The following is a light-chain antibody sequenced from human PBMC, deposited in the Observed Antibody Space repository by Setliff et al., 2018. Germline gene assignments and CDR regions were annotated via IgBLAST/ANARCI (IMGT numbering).Light chain of an antibody. CDR2: EVS. CDR3: SSYSSDTSGV. J-gene: IGLJ1*01. CDR1: SSDVGGYDS. V-gene: IGLV2-14*01. Sequence: QSALTQPASVSGSPGQSITLSCTGTSSDVGGYDSVSWYQQHPGTAPKLIIYEVSHRPSGVSDRFSGSKSGNTASLTISGLQTEDEADYYCSSYSSDTSGVFGTGTKVTVL.